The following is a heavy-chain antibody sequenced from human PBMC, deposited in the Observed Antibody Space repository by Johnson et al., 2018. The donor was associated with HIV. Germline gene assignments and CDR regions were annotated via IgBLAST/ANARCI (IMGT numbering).Heavy chain of an antibody. Sequence: VQLVESGGGLVQPGGSLRLSCTASGFTLSLFAMHWVRPAPGTGLEYVSGINSAGGPTEYVNSVKGRFTISRDNSKNSLYLQMGSLRIEDGAVYYCARTNWNDDAGGAIDIWGQGTTVTVSS. CDR3: ARTNWNDDAGGAIDI. V-gene: IGHV3-64*01. CDR1: GFTLSLFA. J-gene: IGHJ3*02. D-gene: IGHD1-1*01. CDR2: INSAGGPT.